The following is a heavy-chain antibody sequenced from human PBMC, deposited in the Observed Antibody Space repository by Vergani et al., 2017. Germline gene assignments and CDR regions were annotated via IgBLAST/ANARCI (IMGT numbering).Heavy chain of an antibody. CDR1: GGSISSSSHF. V-gene: IGHV4-39*01. J-gene: IGHJ6*02. CDR2: IYYSGST. D-gene: IGHD3-16*01. CDR3: ARHDSGHYDSSYYGLDV. Sequence: QLQLHKSGPGLVKPSETLSLTCTLSGGSISSSSHFWGWLRQTPGKGLEWIGSIYYSGSTYNPSLKSRVSISVDTSKNQFSLKLSSVTAADSAVYYCARHDSGHYDSSYYGLDVWGQGTTVTVSS.